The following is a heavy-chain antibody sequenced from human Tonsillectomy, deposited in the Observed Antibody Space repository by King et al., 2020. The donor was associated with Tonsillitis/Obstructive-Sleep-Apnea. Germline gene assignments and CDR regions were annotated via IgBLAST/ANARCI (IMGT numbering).Heavy chain of an antibody. CDR2: ISGSSGTI. Sequence: VQLVESGRGLVQPGGSLRLSCAASGITSSSDSMNWVRQAPGKGLEWVSYISGSSGTIHYADSVKGRFTISRDNAKNSLDLQMNSLRDEDTAVYYCARGPPRYSSNWSLFGYWGQGTLVTVSS. CDR1: GITSSSDS. CDR3: ARGPPRYSSNWSLFGY. J-gene: IGHJ4*02. V-gene: IGHV3-48*02. D-gene: IGHD6-13*01.